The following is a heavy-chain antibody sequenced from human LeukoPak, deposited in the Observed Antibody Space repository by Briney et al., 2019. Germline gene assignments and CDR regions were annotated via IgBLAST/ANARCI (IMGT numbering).Heavy chain of an antibody. CDR2: INSDGNST. Sequence: PGGSLRLSCAASGFTFNRYWMHWVRQAPGKGLVWVSHINSDGNSTSYADSVKGRFTISRDNAKNTLYLQMNSLRAEDTAVYYCARAYYDSSGRYFDYWGQGTLVTVSS. D-gene: IGHD3-22*01. CDR1: GFTFNRYW. J-gene: IGHJ4*02. CDR3: ARAYYDSSGRYFDY. V-gene: IGHV3-74*01.